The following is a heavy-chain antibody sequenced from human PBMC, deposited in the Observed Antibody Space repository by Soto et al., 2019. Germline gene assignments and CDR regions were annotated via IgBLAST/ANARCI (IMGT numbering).Heavy chain of an antibody. V-gene: IGHV4-59*01. D-gene: IGHD3-10*01. CDR1: CFSIRSYF. Sequence: SKAXSLTCTLSCFSIRSYFCSWIRQPPGKGLEWIGYTYYTADTKYSPSLEIRATISADPSKKQFSLSLSPVSAADTALYSCAGTTNRGESFDYWGQGALVTVSS. CDR3: AGTTNRGESFDY. J-gene: IGHJ4*02. CDR2: TYYTADT.